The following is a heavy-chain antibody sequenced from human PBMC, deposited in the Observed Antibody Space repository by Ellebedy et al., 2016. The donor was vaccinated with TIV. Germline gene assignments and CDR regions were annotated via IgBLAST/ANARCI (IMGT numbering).Heavy chain of an antibody. CDR1: GGTFSSYA. Sequence: SVKVSCXASGGTFSSYAISWVRQAPGQGLEWMGGIIPIFGTANYAQKFQGRVTITADESTSTAYMELSSLRSEDTAVYYCARGSLIYDYVWGSYRYTAYYYGMDVWGQGTTVTVSS. CDR2: IIPIFGTA. CDR3: ARGSLIYDYVWGSYRYTAYYYGMDV. J-gene: IGHJ6*02. D-gene: IGHD3-16*02. V-gene: IGHV1-69*13.